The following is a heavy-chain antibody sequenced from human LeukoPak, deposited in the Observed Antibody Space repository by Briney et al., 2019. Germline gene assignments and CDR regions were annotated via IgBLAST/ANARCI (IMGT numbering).Heavy chain of an antibody. D-gene: IGHD4-17*01. CDR1: GGSFSGYY. CDR2: INHSGST. V-gene: IGHV4-34*01. CDR3: ARDETTPLPGAY. Sequence: SETLSLTCAVYGGSFSGYYWNWIRQPPGKGLEWIGEINHSGSTHYNPSLKRRVSMLVDTSKNQFSMKLSSVTAADTAVYYCARDETTPLPGAYWGQGTLVTVSS. J-gene: IGHJ4*02.